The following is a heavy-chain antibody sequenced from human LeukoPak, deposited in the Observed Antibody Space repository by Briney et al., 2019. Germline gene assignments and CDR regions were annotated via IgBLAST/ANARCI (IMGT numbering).Heavy chain of an antibody. D-gene: IGHD1-26*01. Sequence: SETLSLTCAVYGGSFSGYYWSWIRQPPGKGLEWIGEINHSGSTNYNPSLKSRVTISVDTSKNQFSLKLSSVTAADTAAYYCAREDFILGSYYAFDIWGQGTMVTVSS. J-gene: IGHJ3*02. CDR3: AREDFILGSYYAFDI. V-gene: IGHV4-34*01. CDR1: GGSFSGYY. CDR2: INHSGST.